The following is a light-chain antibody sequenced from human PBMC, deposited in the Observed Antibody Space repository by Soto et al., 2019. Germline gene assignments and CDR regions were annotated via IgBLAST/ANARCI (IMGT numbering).Light chain of an antibody. CDR3: CSFAGGATFV. Sequence: QSALTQPASVSGSPGQSITISCTGTSNDVEGYDLVSWYQHHPGKAPKLMIYEATKRPSGVSDRFSGSKSGNTASLTISALQAEDEADYSCCSFAGGATFVFGGGTKLTVL. CDR1: SNDVEGYDL. CDR2: EAT. J-gene: IGLJ2*01. V-gene: IGLV2-23*02.